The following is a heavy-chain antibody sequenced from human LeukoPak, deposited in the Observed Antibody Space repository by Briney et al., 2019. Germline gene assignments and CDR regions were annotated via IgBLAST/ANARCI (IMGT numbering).Heavy chain of an antibody. J-gene: IGHJ5*02. CDR1: GGSITESY. D-gene: IGHD1-1*01. V-gene: IGHV4-59*01. CDR3: AALGQLKDWFDP. CDR2: IHYIGIP. Sequence: PSETLSLTCSVSGGSITESYWSWIRQPPGKGLEWIGCIHYIGIPFYSPSLKSRLTISIDTSKNQFSLRINSVTAADTAVYYCAALGQLKDWFDPWGQGIPVTVSS.